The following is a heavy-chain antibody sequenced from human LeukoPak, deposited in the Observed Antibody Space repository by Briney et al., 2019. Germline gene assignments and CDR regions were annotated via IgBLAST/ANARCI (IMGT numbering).Heavy chain of an antibody. V-gene: IGHV3-21*01. Sequence: GGSLRLSCAASGFTFSSYNMNWVRQAPGKGLEWVSSISTSSSYIYYADSLKGRFTISRDNAKNSLYLQMDSLRAEDTAIYYCARDFRFLDDYWGQGTLVTVSS. CDR3: ARDFRFLDDY. CDR1: GFTFSSYN. D-gene: IGHD3-3*01. J-gene: IGHJ4*02. CDR2: ISTSSSYI.